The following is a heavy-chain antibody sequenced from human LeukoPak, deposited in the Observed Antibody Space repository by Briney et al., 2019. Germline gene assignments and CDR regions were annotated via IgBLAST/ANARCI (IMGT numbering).Heavy chain of an antibody. CDR2: ISGSGGST. Sequence: GGSLRLSCAASGFTFSSYGMSWVRQAPGKGLEWVSAISGSGGSTYYADSVKGRFAISRDNSKNTLYLQMNSLRAEDTAVYYCAKSNYDSSGYYPLFDYWGQGTLVTVSS. CDR1: GFTFSSYG. D-gene: IGHD3-22*01. CDR3: AKSNYDSSGYYPLFDY. V-gene: IGHV3-23*01. J-gene: IGHJ4*02.